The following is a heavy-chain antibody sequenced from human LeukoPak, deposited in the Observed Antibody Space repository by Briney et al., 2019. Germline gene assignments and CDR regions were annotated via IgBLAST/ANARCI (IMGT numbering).Heavy chain of an antibody. D-gene: IGHD3-10*01. CDR3: ARDRRWFGEV. J-gene: IGHJ4*02. Sequence: PSETLSLTCAVYNGSFSGYYWSWIRQPPGKGLEWLGEINDRGTTNFSPSLKSRVSISVDTSKNQFSLKLSSVTAADTAVYYCARDRRWFGEVWGQGTLVTVSS. CDR2: INDRGTT. CDR1: NGSFSGYY. V-gene: IGHV4-34*01.